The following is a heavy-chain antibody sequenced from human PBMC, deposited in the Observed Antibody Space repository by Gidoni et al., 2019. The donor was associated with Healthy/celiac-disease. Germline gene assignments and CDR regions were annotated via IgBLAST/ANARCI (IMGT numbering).Heavy chain of an antibody. CDR2: FDPEDGET. CDR3: ATASFLGVVIKSPGEDAFDI. D-gene: IGHD3-3*01. J-gene: IGHJ3*02. V-gene: IGHV1-24*01. CDR1: GYTLTELS. Sequence: QVQLVQSGAEVKKPGASVKVSCKVSGYTLTELSMHWVRQAPGKGLEWMGGFDPEDGETIYAQKFQGRVTMTEDTSTDTAYMELSSLRSEDTAVYYCATASFLGVVIKSPGEDAFDIWGQGTMVTVSS.